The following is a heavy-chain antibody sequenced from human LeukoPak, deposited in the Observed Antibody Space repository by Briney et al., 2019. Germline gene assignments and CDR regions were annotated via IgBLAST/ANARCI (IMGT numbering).Heavy chain of an antibody. Sequence: ASVKVSCKASGYPFTDYYMNLVRQAPGQGLEWMGWIDLNRGDTNYARNFQGRVTMTTDTSISTVYMELSSLKSDDTAVYYCARVLGSDGVLVPPARIGWFDPWGLGTLVTVSS. CDR2: IDLNRGDT. V-gene: IGHV1-2*02. CDR1: GYPFTDYY. J-gene: IGHJ5*02. D-gene: IGHD5-24*01. CDR3: ARVLGSDGVLVPPARIGWFDP.